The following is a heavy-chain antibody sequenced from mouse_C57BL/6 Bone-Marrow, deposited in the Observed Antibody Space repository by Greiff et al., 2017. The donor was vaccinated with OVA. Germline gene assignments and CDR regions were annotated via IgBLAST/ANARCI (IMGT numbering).Heavy chain of an antibody. CDR3: ASFTAWYFDV. D-gene: IGHD1-2*01. J-gene: IGHJ1*03. Sequence: VMLVESGGDLVKPGGSLKLSCAASGFTFSSYGMSWVRQTPDTRLEWVATISSGGSYTYYPDSVKGRFTISRDNAKNTLYLQMSSLKSEDTAMYYCASFTAWYFDVWGTGTTVTVSS. V-gene: IGHV5-6*02. CDR1: GFTFSSYG. CDR2: ISSGGSYT.